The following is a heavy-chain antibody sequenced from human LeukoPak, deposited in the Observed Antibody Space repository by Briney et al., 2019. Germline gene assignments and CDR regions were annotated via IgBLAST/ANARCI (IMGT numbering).Heavy chain of an antibody. CDR2: IYYSGST. CDR3: ARRVITIFGVVMGYYYYYMDV. Sequence: SETLSLTCTVSGGSISSNSYYWGWIRQPPGKGLEWIGSIYYSGSTYYNPSLKSRVTISVDTSKNQFSLKLSSVTAADTAVYYCARRVITIFGVVMGYYYYYMDVWGKGTTVTVSS. V-gene: IGHV4-39*01. D-gene: IGHD3-3*01. J-gene: IGHJ6*03. CDR1: GGSISSNSYY.